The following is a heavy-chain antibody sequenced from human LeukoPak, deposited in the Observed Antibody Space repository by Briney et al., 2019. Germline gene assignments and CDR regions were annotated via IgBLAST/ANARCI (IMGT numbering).Heavy chain of an antibody. D-gene: IGHD2-15*01. V-gene: IGHV3-21*01. J-gene: IGHJ4*02. CDR3: VRENGGSRDY. Sequence: GGSLRLSCAASEFTFSSYSMNWVRQAPGKGLEWVSSISSSGNYIYYADSVKGRFTISRDNAKNSMYLQMNSLRAEDSAVYYCVRENGGSRDYWGQGTLVTVSS. CDR2: ISSSGNYI. CDR1: EFTFSSYS.